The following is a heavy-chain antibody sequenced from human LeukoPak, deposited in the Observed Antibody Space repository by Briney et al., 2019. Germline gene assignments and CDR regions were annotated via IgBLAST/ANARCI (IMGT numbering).Heavy chain of an antibody. D-gene: IGHD3-10*01. J-gene: IGHJ3*02. CDR3: ATGAERFRDAFDI. CDR1: GGSIRSYY. Sequence: SETLSLTCTVSGGSIRSYYWNWLRQPPGKGLEWIGYIYYSGSTNYNPSPKSRVTISVDTSKNQSSLKLSSVTAADTAVYYCATGAERFRDAFDIWGQGTMVTVSS. V-gene: IGHV4-59*01. CDR2: IYYSGST.